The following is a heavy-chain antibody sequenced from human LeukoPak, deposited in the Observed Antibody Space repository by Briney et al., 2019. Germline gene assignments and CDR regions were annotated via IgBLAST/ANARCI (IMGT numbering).Heavy chain of an antibody. CDR3: ARGGCSGGSCYPS. Sequence: PGGSLRLSCAASGFTFSSYSMNWVRQAPGKGLEWVSSISSSSYIYYADSVKGRFTISRDNAKNSLYLQMNSLRAEDTAVYYCARGGCSGGSCYPSWGQGTLVTVSS. V-gene: IGHV3-21*01. D-gene: IGHD2-15*01. J-gene: IGHJ5*02. CDR2: ISSSSYI. CDR1: GFTFSSYS.